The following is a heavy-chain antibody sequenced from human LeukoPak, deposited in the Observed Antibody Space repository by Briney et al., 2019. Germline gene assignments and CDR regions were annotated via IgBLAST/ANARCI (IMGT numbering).Heavy chain of an antibody. CDR2: IYGSGST. CDR3: ARAVTLGCFDY. Sequence: PSETLSLTCTVSGGSIRSYWSWIRQPAGKGLEWIGRIYGSGSTDYNPSLKSRVTTSIDTSKNQFSLNLLSVTAADTAVYYCARAVTLGCFDYWGQGTLVTVSS. CDR1: GGSIRSY. V-gene: IGHV4-4*07. D-gene: IGHD2-21*02. J-gene: IGHJ4*02.